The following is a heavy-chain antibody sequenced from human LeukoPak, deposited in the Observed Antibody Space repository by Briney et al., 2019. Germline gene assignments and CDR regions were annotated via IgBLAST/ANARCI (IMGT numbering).Heavy chain of an antibody. D-gene: IGHD2-2*02. Sequence: GASVKVSCKASGYTFTGYYMHWVRQAPGQGLEWMGWINPNSGGTNYAQKFQGRVTMTRDTSISTAYMELSRLRSDDTAVYYCASCSSTSCYTGDWDAFDIWGQGTMVTVSS. CDR3: ASCSSTSCYTGDWDAFDI. CDR2: INPNSGGT. CDR1: GYTFTGYY. V-gene: IGHV1-2*02. J-gene: IGHJ3*02.